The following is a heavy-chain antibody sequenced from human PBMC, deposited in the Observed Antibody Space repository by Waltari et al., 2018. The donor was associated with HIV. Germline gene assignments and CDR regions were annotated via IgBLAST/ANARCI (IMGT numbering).Heavy chain of an antibody. D-gene: IGHD4-17*01. V-gene: IGHV1-8*01. Sequence: QVQLVQSGAEVKKPGASVKVSCKASGYNFISYDINWVRQATGQGHEWMGVMNPHSDNQGYAMQWQGRVTMTRNTSVSTAYMELSSLRSEDTAVYYCARGLDSGDYVPRKPYYYYGMYVWGQGTTVTVSS. J-gene: IGHJ6*02. CDR2: MNPHSDNQ. CDR1: GYNFISYD. CDR3: ARGLDSGDYVPRKPYYYYGMYV.